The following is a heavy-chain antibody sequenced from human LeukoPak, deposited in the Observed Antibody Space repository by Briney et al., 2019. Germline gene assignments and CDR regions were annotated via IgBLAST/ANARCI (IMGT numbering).Heavy chain of an antibody. CDR1: GFTFSSYS. V-gene: IGHV3-30*03. CDR3: ARDGTQGRRKYYDILTGYPYFDY. CDR2: ISYDGSNK. J-gene: IGHJ4*02. D-gene: IGHD3-9*01. Sequence: PGGSLRLSCAASGFTFSSYSMNWVRQAPGKGLEWVAVISYDGSNKYYADSVKGRFTISRDNSKNTLYLQMNSLRAEDTAVYYCARDGTQGRRKYYDILTGYPYFDYWGQGTLVTVSS.